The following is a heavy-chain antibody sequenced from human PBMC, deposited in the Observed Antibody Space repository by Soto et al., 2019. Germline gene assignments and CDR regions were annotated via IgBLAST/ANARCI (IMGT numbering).Heavy chain of an antibody. CDR3: ARDGGDRGVTMYGMDV. V-gene: IGHV3-21*06. CDR1: GFNFSSYS. D-gene: IGHD3-10*01. J-gene: IGHJ6*02. Sequence: RRLSCAASGFNFSSYSFNWVRQGPGKGLEWIASISTGRGHVFYAASVKGRFTISRDNAKNLLFLQMNGVRADDTAVYYCARDGGDRGVTMYGMDVSGQGTTLTVYS. CDR2: ISTGRGHV.